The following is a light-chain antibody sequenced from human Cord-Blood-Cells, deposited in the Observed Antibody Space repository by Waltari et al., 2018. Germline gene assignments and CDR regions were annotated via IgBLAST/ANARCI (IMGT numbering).Light chain of an antibody. CDR3: QQDYNLPYT. J-gene: IGKJ2*01. Sequence: EIVMTQSPATLSLSPGERATLSCRASQSVSSSYLSWYQQKPGQAPRLLIYGSSTRATGIPARFSGSGSGTDFTLTISSLQPEDFAGYYCQQDYNLPYTFGQG. CDR2: GSS. CDR1: QSVSSSY. V-gene: IGKV3D-7*01.